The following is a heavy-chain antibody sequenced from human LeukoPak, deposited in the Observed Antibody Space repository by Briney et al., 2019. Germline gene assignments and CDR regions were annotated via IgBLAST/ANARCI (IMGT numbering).Heavy chain of an antibody. Sequence: GGSLRLSCAASGFTFGSLALHWVRQAPGQGLEYVSAITGDGNRTHYAGSVKGRFTLSRDNSKNTLNLQTGTLRPEDMAVYYCARESSDYDTLDFWGQGTLVTVSS. CDR1: GFTFGSLA. D-gene: IGHD5-12*01. J-gene: IGHJ4*02. CDR2: ITGDGNRT. V-gene: IGHV3-64*02. CDR3: ARESSDYDTLDF.